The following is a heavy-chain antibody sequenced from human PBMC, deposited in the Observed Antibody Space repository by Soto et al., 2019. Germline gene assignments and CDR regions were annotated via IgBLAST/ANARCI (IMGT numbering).Heavy chain of an antibody. CDR2: IYHNGET. CDR1: GESITAYY. D-gene: IGHD3-10*01. J-gene: IGHJ6*02. Sequence: QMQLQESGPGLVKPSETLSLICSVSGESITAYYLSWLRQSPGKELEWIGYIYHNGETNYGPSLKSGVTISSDTSKTQFSPRLSSVTAADTGVYYCARDKGGEFLKGSGMDVWGQGTTVIVSS. CDR3: ARDKGGEFLKGSGMDV. V-gene: IGHV4-59*01.